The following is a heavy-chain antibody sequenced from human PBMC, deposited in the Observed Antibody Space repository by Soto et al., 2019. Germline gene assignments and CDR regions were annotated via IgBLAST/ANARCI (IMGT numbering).Heavy chain of an antibody. Sequence: PSETLSLTCTVSRGSSTSYYWSWIRQPAGKGLEWIGRIYTSGSTNYNPSLKSRVTMSVDTSKNQFSLKLSSVTAADTAVYYCAIGDYYYDSSGYSPHFDYWGQGTLVTVS. J-gene: IGHJ4*02. D-gene: IGHD3-22*01. CDR1: RGSSTSYY. CDR2: IYTSGST. V-gene: IGHV4-4*07. CDR3: AIGDYYYDSSGYSPHFDY.